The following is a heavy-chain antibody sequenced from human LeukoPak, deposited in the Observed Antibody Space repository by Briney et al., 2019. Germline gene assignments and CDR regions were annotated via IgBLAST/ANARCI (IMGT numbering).Heavy chain of an antibody. V-gene: IGHV3-74*01. Sequence: PGGSLRLSCAASGFTFSSSWMYWVGQAPGKGLVWVSRINSDESITTYADSVKGRFTISRDNAKNTLYLQTNSLRAEDTAVYYCARGLVPGFLDYWGQETPVTVSS. CDR3: ARGLVPGFLDY. D-gene: IGHD4-11*01. J-gene: IGHJ4*02. CDR1: GFTFSSSW. CDR2: INSDESIT.